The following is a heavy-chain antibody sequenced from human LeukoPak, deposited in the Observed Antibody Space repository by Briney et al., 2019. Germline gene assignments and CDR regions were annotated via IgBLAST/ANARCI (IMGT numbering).Heavy chain of an antibody. CDR3: AKDYPNAVGASPFEY. CDR1: GFTFSGSG. D-gene: IGHD1-26*01. CDR2: KGYDGSKIYDGRSK. Sequence: PGGSLRLSCAASGFTFSGSGMHLVRQAPGKGLELVTFKGYDGSKIYDGRSKYYADSVKGRFTISRDNSKNTLYLQMHSLRPEDSALYYCAKDYPNAVGASPFEYWGQGTLVTVS. J-gene: IGHJ4*02. V-gene: IGHV3-30*02.